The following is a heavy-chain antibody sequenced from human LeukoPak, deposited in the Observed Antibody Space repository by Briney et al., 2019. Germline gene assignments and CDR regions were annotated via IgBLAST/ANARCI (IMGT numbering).Heavy chain of an antibody. D-gene: IGHD6-25*01. CDR2: IWYDGSNK. J-gene: IGHJ5*02. CDR3: AKDDGSGGDP. V-gene: IGHV3-30*02. Sequence: GGSLRLSCAASGFTFSSYGMHWVRQAPGKGLEWVAVIWYDGSNKYYADSVKGRFTISRDNAKNTVYLQMNSLKAEDTAVYYCAKDDGSGGDPWGQGTLVTVSS. CDR1: GFTFSSYG.